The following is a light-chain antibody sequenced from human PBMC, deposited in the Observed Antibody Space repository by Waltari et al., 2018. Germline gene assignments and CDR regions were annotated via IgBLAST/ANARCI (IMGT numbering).Light chain of an antibody. CDR1: ESLVHSDGNNN. V-gene: IGKV2-30*02. CDR3: LQGTHWPWT. Sequence: DVVLTQSPLSLPVTLGQPASISCRASESLVHSDGNNNLLWFQQRPGPSQRRLIHTVSTRDSGVPDSFSGSGSGTDVTLKISSVEAEHVGVYSCLQGTHWPWTFGQGTKVEIK. J-gene: IGKJ1*01. CDR2: TVS.